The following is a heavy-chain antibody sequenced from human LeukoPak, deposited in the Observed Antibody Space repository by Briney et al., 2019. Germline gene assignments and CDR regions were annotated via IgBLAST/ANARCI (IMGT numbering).Heavy chain of an antibody. CDR2: INHSGST. Sequence: PSETLSLTCAVYGGSFSGYYWSWIRQPPGKGLEWIGEINHSGSTNYNPSLKSRVTISVDTSKNQFSLKLSSVTAADTAVYYCARAHYFYYDPSYYFVYWGQGTLVTVSS. V-gene: IGHV4-34*01. J-gene: IGHJ4*02. CDR1: GGSFSGYY. D-gene: IGHD3-3*01. CDR3: ARAHYFYYDPSYYFVY.